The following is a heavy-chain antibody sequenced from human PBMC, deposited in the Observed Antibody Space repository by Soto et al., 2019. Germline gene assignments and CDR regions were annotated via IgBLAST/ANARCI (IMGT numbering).Heavy chain of an antibody. CDR2: INAGNGNT. J-gene: IGHJ5*02. V-gene: IGHV1-3*01. CDR1: GYTFTRYA. Sequence: ASVNVSCKASGYTFTRYAMHWVSKAPGQRLEWMGWINAGNGNTKYSQKFQGRVTITRDTSASTAYMELSSLRSEDTAVYYCARDPYYYGSDLNWFDPWGQGTLVTVSS. CDR3: ARDPYYYGSDLNWFDP. D-gene: IGHD3-10*01.